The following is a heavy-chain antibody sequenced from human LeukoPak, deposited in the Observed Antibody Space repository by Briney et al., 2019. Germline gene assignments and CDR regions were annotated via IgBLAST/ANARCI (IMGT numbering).Heavy chain of an antibody. CDR2: IKSKTDGGTT. V-gene: IGHV3-15*01. Sequence: PGGSLRLSCAASGFTFSNAWMSWVRQAPGKGLEWVGRIKSKTDGGTTDYAAPVKGRFTISRDDSKNTLYLQMNSLKTEDTAVYYCTATGWWLRFRVIYGCYFDYWGQGTLVTVSS. D-gene: IGHD5-12*01. CDR1: GFTFSNAW. CDR3: TATGWWLRFRVIYGCYFDY. J-gene: IGHJ4*02.